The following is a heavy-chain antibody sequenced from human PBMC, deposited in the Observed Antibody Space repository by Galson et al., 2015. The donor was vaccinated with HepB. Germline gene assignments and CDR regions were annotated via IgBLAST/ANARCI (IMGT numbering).Heavy chain of an antibody. D-gene: IGHD2-21*01. CDR2: IYYSGST. Sequence: ETLSLTCTVSGGSISNYYWSWIRQPPGKGLEWIGYIYYSGSTNYNPSLKSRVTMAVDTSENQFSLKLSSVTTADTAVYYCARQCGGDCYWGLDYWGQGTLVTVSS. J-gene: IGHJ4*02. V-gene: IGHV4-59*01. CDR1: GGSISNYY. CDR3: ARQCGGDCYWGLDY.